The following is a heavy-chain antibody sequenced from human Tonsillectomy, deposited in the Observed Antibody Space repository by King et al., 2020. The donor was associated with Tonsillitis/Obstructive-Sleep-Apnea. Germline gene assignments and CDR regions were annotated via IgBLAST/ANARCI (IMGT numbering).Heavy chain of an antibody. CDR2: ISGSGGDT. J-gene: IGHJ4*02. V-gene: IGHV3-23*04. Sequence: VQLVESGGGLVQSGGSLRLSCVASGFTFSSYGMNWVRQAPGKGLEWVSGISGSGGDTYYADSVKGRFTISRDNSKNKLWLQMNSLRAEDTAVYYCANDLRGSRPFPDYWGQGTLVTVSS. D-gene: IGHD3-16*01. CDR3: ANDLRGSRPFPDY. CDR1: GFTFSSYG.